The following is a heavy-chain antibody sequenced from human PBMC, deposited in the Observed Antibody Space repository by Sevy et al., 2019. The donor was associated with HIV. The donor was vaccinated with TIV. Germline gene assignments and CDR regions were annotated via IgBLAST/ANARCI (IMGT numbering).Heavy chain of an antibody. V-gene: IGHV1-24*01. CDR3: ATWQGDIVVVPAAPVWYYYGMDV. CDR2: FDPEDGET. CDR1: GYTLTELS. Sequence: ASVKVSCKVSGYTLTELSMHWVRQAPGKGLEWMGGFDPEDGETIYAQKFQGRVTMTEDTSTDTAYMELSSLRSEDTAEYYCATWQGDIVVVPAAPVWYYYGMDVWGQGTTVTVSS. J-gene: IGHJ6*02. D-gene: IGHD2-2*01.